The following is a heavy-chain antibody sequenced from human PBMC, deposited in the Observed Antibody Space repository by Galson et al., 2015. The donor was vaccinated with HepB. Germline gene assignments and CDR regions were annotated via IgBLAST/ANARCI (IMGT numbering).Heavy chain of an antibody. CDR3: ARGHSSSWYPRGYYYYGMDV. V-gene: IGHV3-30*03. CDR1: GFTFSSYG. D-gene: IGHD6-13*01. J-gene: IGHJ6*02. Sequence: SLRLSCAASGFTFSSYGMHWVRQAPGKGLEWVAVISYDGSNKYYADSVKGRFTISRDNSKNTLYLQMNSLRAEDTAVYYCARGHSSSWYPRGYYYYGMDVWGQGTTVTVSS. CDR2: ISYDGSNK.